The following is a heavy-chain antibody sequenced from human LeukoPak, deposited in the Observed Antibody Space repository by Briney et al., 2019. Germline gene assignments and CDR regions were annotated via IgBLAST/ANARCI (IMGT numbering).Heavy chain of an antibody. CDR2: IYYSGST. CDR3: ARVSLQGYSSSWYMDY. CDR1: GGSISSSSYY. Sequence: SETLSLTCTVSGGSISSSSYYWGWICQPPGKGLEWIGSIYYSGSTYYNPSLKSRVTISVDTSKNQFSLKLSSVTAADTAVYYCARVSLQGYSSSWYMDYWGQGTLVTVSS. D-gene: IGHD6-13*01. J-gene: IGHJ4*02. V-gene: IGHV4-39*07.